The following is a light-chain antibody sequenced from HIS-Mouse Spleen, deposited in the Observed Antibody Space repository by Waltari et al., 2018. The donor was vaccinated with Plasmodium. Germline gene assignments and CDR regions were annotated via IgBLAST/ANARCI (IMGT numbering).Light chain of an antibody. CDR2: DAS. J-gene: IGKJ4*01. Sequence: DIQMTQSPSSLSASVGDRVTIPCQARQDISNYLNWYQQKPGKAPKLLLYDASNSETGVPSRFSGSGSGTDFTFTISSLQPEDIATYYCQQYDNLPLTFGGGIKVEIK. CDR1: QDISNY. CDR3: QQYDNLPLT. V-gene: IGKV1-33*01.